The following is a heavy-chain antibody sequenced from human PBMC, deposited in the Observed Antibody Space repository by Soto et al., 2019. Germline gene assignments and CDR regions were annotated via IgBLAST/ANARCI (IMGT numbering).Heavy chain of an antibody. J-gene: IGHJ4*02. CDR2: IVVGSGNT. Sequence: SVKVSCKASGLTFSSSAVQWVRQARGQSLEWIGWIVVGSGNTNYAQKFQERVTITRDMSTSTAYMELSSLRSEDTAVYYCAPSPNYYDSSGYSTNWGQGTLVTVSS. CDR3: APSPNYYDSSGYSTN. V-gene: IGHV1-58*01. CDR1: GLTFSSSA. D-gene: IGHD3-22*01.